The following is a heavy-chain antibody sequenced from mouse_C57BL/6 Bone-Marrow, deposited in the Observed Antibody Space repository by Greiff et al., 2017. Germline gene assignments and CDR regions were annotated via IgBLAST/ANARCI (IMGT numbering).Heavy chain of an antibody. Sequence: EVMLVESEGGLVQPGSSMKLSCTASGFTFSDYYMAWVRQVPEKGLEWVANINYDGSSTYYLDSLKSRFIISRDNAKNILYLQMSSLKSEDTATYYCARDRGDYDYFDYWGQGTTLTVSS. J-gene: IGHJ2*01. CDR1: GFTFSDYY. V-gene: IGHV5-16*01. CDR3: ARDRGDYDYFDY. CDR2: INYDGSST. D-gene: IGHD2-4*01.